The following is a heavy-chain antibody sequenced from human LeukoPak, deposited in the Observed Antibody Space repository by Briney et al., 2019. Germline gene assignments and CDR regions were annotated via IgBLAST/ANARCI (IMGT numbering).Heavy chain of an antibody. Sequence: GGTLRLSCAASGFIFSSHGMNWVRQAPGKGLEWVSGISPSGDITYYADSVKGRFTISRDNSKNTLYLQMNSLRAEDTAVYYCAKDSSLTYYDILTGYSIDYWGQGTLVTVSS. CDR2: ISPSGDIT. V-gene: IGHV3-23*01. D-gene: IGHD3-9*01. CDR3: AKDSSLTYYDILTGYSIDY. CDR1: GFIFSSHG. J-gene: IGHJ4*02.